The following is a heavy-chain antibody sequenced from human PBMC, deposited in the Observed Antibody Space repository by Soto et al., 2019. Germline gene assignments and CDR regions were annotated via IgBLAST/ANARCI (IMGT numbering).Heavy chain of an antibody. V-gene: IGHV4-59*08. J-gene: IGHJ2*01. CDR2: IYYSGIT. CDR1: GGSISSHY. CDR3: ARPRGIAPAVWYFDL. D-gene: IGHD6-13*01. Sequence: QVQLQESGPGLVKPSETLSLTCTGSGGSISSHYWSWIRQPPGRGLEWIGFIYYSGITESNPSLKTRVTIALVTSKNRPSLRLSSVTAADTAVYYCARPRGIAPAVWYFDLWGRGTLVTVSS.